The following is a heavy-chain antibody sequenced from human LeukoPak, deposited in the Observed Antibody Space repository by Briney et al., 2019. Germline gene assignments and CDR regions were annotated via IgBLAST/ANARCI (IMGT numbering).Heavy chain of an antibody. CDR3: AREGTGTIDY. CDR2: ISAAGSLI. J-gene: IGHJ4*02. D-gene: IGHD1-1*01. CDR1: GFSFNTYA. Sequence: GGSLRLSCAASGFSFNTYAMSWVRQAPGKGLEWVSAISAAGSLIYYSDSVKGRFTISRDNSKTTLHVQMNSLRAEDTAVYYCAREGTGTIDYWGQGTLVTVSS. V-gene: IGHV3-23*01.